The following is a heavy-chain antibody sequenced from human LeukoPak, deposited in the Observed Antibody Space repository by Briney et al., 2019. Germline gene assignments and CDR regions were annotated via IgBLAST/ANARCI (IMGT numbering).Heavy chain of an antibody. CDR1: GFTFHGHG. CDR3: VKDMSYIAFDI. D-gene: IGHD1-26*01. CDR2: ITWNGGSI. J-gene: IGHJ3*02. Sequence: GGSLRLPCVGSGFTFHGHGMNWLRQAPGKGLEWVSGITWNGGSISYIDSVEGRFTISRDNTKNTLYLQMTSLKVEDTALYYCVKDMSYIAFDIWGLGTMVTVSS. V-gene: IGHV3-20*04.